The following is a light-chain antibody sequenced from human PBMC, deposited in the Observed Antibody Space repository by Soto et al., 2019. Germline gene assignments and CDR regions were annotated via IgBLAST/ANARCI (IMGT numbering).Light chain of an antibody. CDR2: EVS. CDR3: SSYTSSSTYV. CDR1: SSDVGGYNY. Sequence: QSALTQPASVSGSPGQSITISCTGTSSDVGGYNYVSWYQQHPGKAPKLMIYEVSNLPSGVSNRFSGYKSCNTAYLTISGLQDEDEADYYCSSYTSSSTYVFGTGTKVTVL. V-gene: IGLV2-14*01. J-gene: IGLJ1*01.